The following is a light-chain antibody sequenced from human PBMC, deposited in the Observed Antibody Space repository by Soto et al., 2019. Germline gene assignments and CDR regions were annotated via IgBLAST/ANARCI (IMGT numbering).Light chain of an antibody. Sequence: SALTQPASVSGSPGQSITISCTGTSSDVGGYNYVSWYQQHPGKAPKLMIYEVSNRPSGVSNRFSGSKSGNTASLTISGLQAEDEADYYRSSYTSSSTRVFGTGTKGTVL. V-gene: IGLV2-14*01. J-gene: IGLJ1*01. CDR3: SSYTSSSTRV. CDR1: SSDVGGYNY. CDR2: EVS.